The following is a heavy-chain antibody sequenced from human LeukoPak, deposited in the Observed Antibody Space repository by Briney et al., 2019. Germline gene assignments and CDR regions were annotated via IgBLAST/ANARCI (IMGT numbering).Heavy chain of an antibody. V-gene: IGHV4-59*01. CDR2: IYYSGST. CDR3: ARAYYDFWSGDMGIYYYYYMDV. Sequence: SETLSLTCTVSGGSISSYYWSWIRQPPGKGLEWIGYIYYSGSTNYNPSLTSRVTISVDTSKNQFSLKLSSVTAADTAVYYRARAYYDFWSGDMGIYYYYYMDVWGKGTTVTVSS. J-gene: IGHJ6*03. CDR1: GGSISSYY. D-gene: IGHD3-3*01.